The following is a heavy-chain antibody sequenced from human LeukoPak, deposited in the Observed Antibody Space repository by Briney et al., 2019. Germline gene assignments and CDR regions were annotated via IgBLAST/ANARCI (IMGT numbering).Heavy chain of an antibody. CDR2: IYSGGST. Sequence: GGSLRLSCAASGFTVSSNYMSWVRQAPGKGLEWVSVIYSGGSTYYADSVKGRFTISRDNSKNTLYLQMNSLRAEDTAVYYCARGERVVYYDYWGQGTLVTVSS. J-gene: IGHJ4*02. V-gene: IGHV3-53*01. D-gene: IGHD1-14*01. CDR1: GFTVSSNY. CDR3: ARGERVVYYDY.